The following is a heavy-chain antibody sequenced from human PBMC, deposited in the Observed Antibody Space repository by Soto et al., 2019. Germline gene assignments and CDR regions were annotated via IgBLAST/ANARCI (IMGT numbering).Heavy chain of an antibody. Sequence: GGSLRLSCAASGFAFSSYGMHWVRQAPGKGLEWVAVISHDGNNKYYADSVKGRFTISRDNSKNTLFLQMSSLGVEDTAVFYCAKGLEVGVPYYGMNVWGQGTTVTVSS. V-gene: IGHV3-30*18. J-gene: IGHJ6*02. CDR2: ISHDGNNK. CDR3: AKGLEVGVPYYGMNV. D-gene: IGHD2-15*01. CDR1: GFAFSSYG.